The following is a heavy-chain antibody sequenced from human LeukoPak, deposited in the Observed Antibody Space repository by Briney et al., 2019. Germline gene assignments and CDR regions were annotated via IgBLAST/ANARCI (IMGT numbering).Heavy chain of an antibody. D-gene: IGHD3-22*01. V-gene: IGHV4-39*01. CDR1: GGFIIRSSYY. Sequence: SETLSLTCTISGGFIIRSSYYWGWIRQPPGKGLECIGDIYYSGSTFYNPALRSRVSMSIDTAKNQFSLELRSVAAADTALYYCARRLYYDSTGYLEWGQGTLVTVTS. CDR3: ARRLYYDSTGYLE. J-gene: IGHJ1*01. CDR2: IYYSGST.